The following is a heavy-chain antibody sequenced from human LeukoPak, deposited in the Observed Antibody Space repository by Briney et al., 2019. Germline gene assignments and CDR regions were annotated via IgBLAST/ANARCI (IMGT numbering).Heavy chain of an antibody. CDR1: GGSISSGDYY. D-gene: IGHD3-22*01. V-gene: IGHV4-30-4*01. CDR3: ARVVVMRGRWLDY. J-gene: IGHJ4*02. CDR2: IYYSGST. Sequence: SETLALTCTVSGGSISSGDYYWSWIRQPPGKGLEWIGYIYYSGSTYYNPSLKSRVTISVDTSKNQFSLKLSSVTAADTAVYYCARVVVMRGRWLDYWGQGTLVTVSS.